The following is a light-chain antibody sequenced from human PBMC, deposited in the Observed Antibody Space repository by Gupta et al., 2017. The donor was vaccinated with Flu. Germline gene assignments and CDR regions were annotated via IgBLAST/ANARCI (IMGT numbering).Light chain of an antibody. Sequence: QSALSQTRSPSGSPRQSVTISCTGSSGDVGAYTYVSWYQQHTGKAPRLILYDVNKRPSGVPDRFSASKSGITASLTISGLQAEDEADYHCSSYAGSNTWVFGGGTKLTVL. V-gene: IGLV2-11*01. J-gene: IGLJ3*02. CDR3: SSYAGSNTWV. CDR2: DVN. CDR1: SGDVGAYTY.